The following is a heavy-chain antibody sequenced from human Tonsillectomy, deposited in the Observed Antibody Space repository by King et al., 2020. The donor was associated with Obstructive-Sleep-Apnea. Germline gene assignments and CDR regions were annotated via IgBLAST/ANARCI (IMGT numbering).Heavy chain of an antibody. CDR2: IYASGNI. CDR1: GASISTDC. V-gene: IGHV4-4*07. J-gene: IGHJ4*02. D-gene: IGHD3-10*01. Sequence: QLQESGPGLVKPSETLSLTCNVSGASISTDCWSCIRQPAGKGLEWIGHIYASGNINYNPSLQSRVTVSVDTPKHQFSLNLKSVTAADTAVYYCAKLRPVIRGLGGYFDSWGLGTLVTVSS. CDR3: AKLRPVIRGLGGYFDS.